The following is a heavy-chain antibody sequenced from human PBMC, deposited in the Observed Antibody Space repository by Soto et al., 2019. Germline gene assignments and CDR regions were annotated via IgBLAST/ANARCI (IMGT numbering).Heavy chain of an antibody. CDR2: ISAHNGNT. CDR1: GYTFTSYG. J-gene: IGHJ4*02. D-gene: IGHD5-12*01. V-gene: IGHV1-18*01. CDR3: AIDLGGFPDF. Sequence: QVQLVQSGAEVKKPGASVKVSCKASGYTFTSYGISWVRQAPGQGLEWMGWISAHNGNTKYEQKHQGRVTMTTDTSTSQVSMELRSLSSDDTAVYYCAIDLGGFPDFLGQGPLVTVSS.